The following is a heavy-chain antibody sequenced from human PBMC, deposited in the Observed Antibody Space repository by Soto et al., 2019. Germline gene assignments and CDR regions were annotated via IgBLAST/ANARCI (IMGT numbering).Heavy chain of an antibody. CDR3: AREQKNRGMHV. CDR1: GFTFSSYS. J-gene: IGHJ6*02. CDR2: ISSSSSYI. Sequence: GGSVRLSCAASGFTFSSYSMNWVRQAPGKGLEWVSSISSSSSYIYYADSVKGRFTISRDNAKNSLYLQMNSLRAEDTAVYYCAREQKNRGMHVWGQGTTVTVSS. V-gene: IGHV3-21*01.